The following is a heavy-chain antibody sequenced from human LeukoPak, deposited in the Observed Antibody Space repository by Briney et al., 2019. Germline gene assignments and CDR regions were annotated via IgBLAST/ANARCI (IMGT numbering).Heavy chain of an antibody. D-gene: IGHD3-10*01. J-gene: IGHJ5*02. CDR2: IYPGDSDT. V-gene: IGHV5-51*01. Sequence: PGESLKISCKGSGYSFTSYWIGWVRQMPGKGLEWMGIIYPGDSDTRYSPSFQGQVTISADKSIGTAYLQWSSLKASDTAMYYCARRGYYGSGSYYNELWFDPWGQGTLVTVSS. CDR3: ARRGYYGSGSYYNELWFDP. CDR1: GYSFTSYW.